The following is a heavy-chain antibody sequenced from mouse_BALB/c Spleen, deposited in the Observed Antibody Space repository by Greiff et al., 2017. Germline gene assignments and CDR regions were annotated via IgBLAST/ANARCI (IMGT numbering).Heavy chain of an antibody. CDR3: ARKRERGAMDY. CDR2: IWSGGST. J-gene: IGHJ4*01. CDR1: GFSLTSYG. V-gene: IGHV2-4-1*01. Sequence: VQLVESGPGLVQPSQSLSITCTVSGFSLTSYGVHWVRQSPGKGLEWLGVIWSGGSTDYNSAFISRLSISKDNSKSQVFFKMNNLQAEYTAIYYWARKRERGAMDYWGQGTTVTVSS.